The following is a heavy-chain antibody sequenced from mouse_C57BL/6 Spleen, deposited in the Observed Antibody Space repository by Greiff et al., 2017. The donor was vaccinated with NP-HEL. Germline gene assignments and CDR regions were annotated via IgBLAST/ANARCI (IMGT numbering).Heavy chain of an antibody. D-gene: IGHD2-4*01. CDR3: AVYDYDIAMDY. CDR2: IYPGDGDT. J-gene: IGHJ4*01. CDR1: GYAFSSYW. V-gene: IGHV1-80*01. Sequence: VQRVESGAELVKPGASVKISCKASGYAFSSYWMNWVKQRPGKGLEWIGQIYPGDGDTNYNGKFKGKATLTADKSSSTAYMQLSSLTSEDSAVYFCAVYDYDIAMDYWGQGTSVTVSS.